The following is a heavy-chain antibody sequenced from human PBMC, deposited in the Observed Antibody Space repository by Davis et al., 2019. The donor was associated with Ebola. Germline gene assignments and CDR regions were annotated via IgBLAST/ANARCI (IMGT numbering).Heavy chain of an antibody. CDR3: ARGGTTGMTMVRGSIRPNYNYAMDV. CDR2: IYSGGST. V-gene: IGHV3-53*01. CDR1: GFTFSDYY. D-gene: IGHD3-10*01. Sequence: GESLKISCAVSGFTFSDYYMSWTRQAPGKGLEWVSAIYSGGSTYYADSVKGRFTVSRDNSKNTLFLQMNSLRVEDTAVYYCARGGTTGMTMVRGSIRPNYNYAMDVWGQGTTVTVSS. J-gene: IGHJ6*02.